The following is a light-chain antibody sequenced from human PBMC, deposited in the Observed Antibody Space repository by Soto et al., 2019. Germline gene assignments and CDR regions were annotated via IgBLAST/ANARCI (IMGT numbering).Light chain of an antibody. J-gene: IGKJ1*01. CDR2: DAS. CDR3: QQYNSYSPA. Sequence: DIQMTQSPSTLSASVGDRVTITCRANQSISSWLAWYQQKPGKAPKLLIYDASSLESGVPSRFSGSGSGTVFTLTISSLQPDDFATYYCQQYNSYSPAFGQGTKVEIK. CDR1: QSISSW. V-gene: IGKV1-5*01.